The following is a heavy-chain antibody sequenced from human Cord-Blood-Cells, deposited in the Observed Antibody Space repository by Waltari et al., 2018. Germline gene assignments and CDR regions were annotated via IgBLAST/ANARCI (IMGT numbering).Heavy chain of an antibody. J-gene: IGHJ3*02. CDR2: SIPFFGTD. V-gene: IGHV1-69*12. CDR1: GGTFSSYA. Sequence: QVQLVQSGAEVKKPGSSVKVSCKASGGTFSSYAISWVRQAPGQGLEWMGGSIPFFGTDNYAQKFQGRVTITADESTSTAYMELSSLRSEDTAVYYCARAERGLAAGDAFDIWGQGTMVTVSS. D-gene: IGHD3-10*01. CDR3: ARAERGLAAGDAFDI.